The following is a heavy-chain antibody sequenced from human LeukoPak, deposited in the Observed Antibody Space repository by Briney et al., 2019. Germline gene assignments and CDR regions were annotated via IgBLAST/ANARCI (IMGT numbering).Heavy chain of an antibody. Sequence: GGSLRLSCAASGFTFSSYSMNWVRQAPGKGLEWVSSISSSSSYIYYADSVKGRFTISRDNAKNSLYLQMNSLRAGDTAVYYCATLYGSGRFDYYYYYGMDVWGQGTTVTVSS. J-gene: IGHJ6*02. CDR3: ATLYGSGRFDYYYYYGMDV. CDR1: GFTFSSYS. V-gene: IGHV3-21*01. D-gene: IGHD3-10*01. CDR2: ISSSSSYI.